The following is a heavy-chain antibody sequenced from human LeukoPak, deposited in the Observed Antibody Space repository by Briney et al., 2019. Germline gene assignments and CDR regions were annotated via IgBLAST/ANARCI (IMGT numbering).Heavy chain of an antibody. Sequence: SQTLSLTCAISGDSVSSNSAAWNWIRQSPSRGLEWLGRTYYRSKWYNDYAVSVQSRITINPDTSKNQFSLKLSSVTAADTAVYYCARGESNDYVWGSYRYYNWFDPWGQGTLVTVSS. D-gene: IGHD3-16*02. CDR1: GDSVSSNSAA. J-gene: IGHJ5*02. V-gene: IGHV6-1*01. CDR3: ARGESNDYVWGSYRYYNWFDP. CDR2: TYYRSKWYN.